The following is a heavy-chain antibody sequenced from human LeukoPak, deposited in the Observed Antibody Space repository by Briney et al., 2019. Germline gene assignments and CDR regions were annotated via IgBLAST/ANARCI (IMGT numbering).Heavy chain of an antibody. CDR1: GYTFTSYG. Sequence: ASVKVSCKASGYTFTSYGISWVRQAPGQGLEWMGWISAYNGNTNYAQKLQGRVTMTTDTSTSTACMELRSLRSDDTAVYYCARVLTTSNYYGMDVWGQGTTVTVSS. CDR3: ARVLTTSNYYGMDV. J-gene: IGHJ6*02. V-gene: IGHV1-18*01. CDR2: ISAYNGNT. D-gene: IGHD4-11*01.